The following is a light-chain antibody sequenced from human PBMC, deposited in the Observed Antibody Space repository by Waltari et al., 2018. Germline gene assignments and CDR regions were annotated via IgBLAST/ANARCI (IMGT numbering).Light chain of an antibody. J-gene: IGKJ1*01. V-gene: IGKV1-5*03. CDR2: KAS. Sequence: DIQMTQSPSTLSASVGDGVTITCRASQSISSWLAWYQQKPGKAPKLLIYKASSLESGVPSRFSGSGSGTEFTLTISSLQPDDFATYYCQQYNSYLTWTFGQGTKVEIK. CDR3: QQYNSYLTWT. CDR1: QSISSW.